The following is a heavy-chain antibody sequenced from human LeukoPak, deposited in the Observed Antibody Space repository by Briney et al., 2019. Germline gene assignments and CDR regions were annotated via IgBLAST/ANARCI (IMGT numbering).Heavy chain of an antibody. CDR2: INHSGST. V-gene: IGHV4-34*01. D-gene: IGHD5-12*01. Sequence: SETLSLTCAVYGGSFSGYYWSWIRQPPGKGLEWIGEINHSGSTNYNPSLKSRVTISVDTSKNQFYLKLTSVTAADTAVYYCARLSQEYIGSGFVYWGQGTLVTVSS. J-gene: IGHJ4*02. CDR1: GGSFSGYY. CDR3: ARLSQEYIGSGFVY.